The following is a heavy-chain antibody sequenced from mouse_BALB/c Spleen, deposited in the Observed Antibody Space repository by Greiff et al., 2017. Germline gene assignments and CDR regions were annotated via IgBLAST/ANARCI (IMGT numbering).Heavy chain of an antibody. V-gene: IGHV1-7*01. CDR3: ARSGLRLLYAMDD. J-gene: IGHJ4*01. CDR2: INPSTGYT. Sequence: QVQLQQSGAELAKPGASVTMSCKASGYTFTSYWMHWVKQRPGQGLEWIGYINPSTGYTEYNQKFKDKATLTADKSSSTAYMQLSSLTSEDSAVYYCARSGLRLLYAMDDWGQGTSVTVSS. D-gene: IGHD1-2*01. CDR1: GYTFTSYW.